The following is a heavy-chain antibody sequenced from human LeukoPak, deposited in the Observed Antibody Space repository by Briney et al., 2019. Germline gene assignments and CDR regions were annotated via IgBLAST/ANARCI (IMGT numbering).Heavy chain of an antibody. CDR2: ITPYNGYA. CDR3: ARNKSTTLGDY. Sequence: GASVTVSCKASGYAFSNSGISWVRQAPGQGLEWMGWITPYNGYAHYAQTLQGRLTITTDTSTSTAYMELRSLRSDDTAVYYCARNKSTTLGDYWGQGALVTVSS. V-gene: IGHV1-18*01. D-gene: IGHD2-2*01. J-gene: IGHJ4*02. CDR1: GYAFSNSG.